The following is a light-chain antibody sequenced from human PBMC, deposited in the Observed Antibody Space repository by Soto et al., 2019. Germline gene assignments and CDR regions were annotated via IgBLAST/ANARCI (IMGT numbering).Light chain of an antibody. CDR3: QQYNSYS. V-gene: IGKV1-5*03. CDR1: QSITGW. CDR2: EAS. Sequence: DIQMTQSPSTLSASVGDRVTITCRASQSITGWLAWFQQKPGKAPKLLISEASRLESGVPSRFSGSGSGTEFTLSISGLQPDDFATYCCQQYNSYSFGQGTKVDI. J-gene: IGKJ1*01.